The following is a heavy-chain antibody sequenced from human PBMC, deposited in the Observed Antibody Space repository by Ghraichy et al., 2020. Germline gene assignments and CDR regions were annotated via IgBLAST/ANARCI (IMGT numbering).Heavy chain of an antibody. D-gene: IGHD2-15*01. V-gene: IGHV4-59*01. CDR1: GDSISSYY. CDR3: ARHAKYGVATSYFYYPMDV. Sequence: SQTLSLTCTVSGDSISSYYWSWIRLPPGKGLEWIGYIFYRGSTNYNPSLKHRLTLSLDTSRNQFSLKLSSVTAADTAVYYCARHAKYGVATSYFYYPMDVWGQGTTVTVSS. CDR2: IFYRGST. J-gene: IGHJ6*02.